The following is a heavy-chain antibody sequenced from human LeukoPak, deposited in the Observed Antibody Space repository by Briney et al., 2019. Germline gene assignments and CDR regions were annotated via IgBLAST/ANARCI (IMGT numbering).Heavy chain of an antibody. J-gene: IGHJ6*03. CDR2: ITPNSGGT. CDR1: GYTFTGYY. CDR3: ARDSLAGTDLSYMDV. D-gene: IGHD6-19*01. Sequence: GASVTVSCKASGYTFTGYYMHWVRQAPGQGLEWMGWITPNSGGTNYAQKFQGRVTMTRDTSTSTVYMELSSLRSEDTAVYYCARDSLAGTDLSYMDVWGKGTTVTISS. V-gene: IGHV1-2*02.